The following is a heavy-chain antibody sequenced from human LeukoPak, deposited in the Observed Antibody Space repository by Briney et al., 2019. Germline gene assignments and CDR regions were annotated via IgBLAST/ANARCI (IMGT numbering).Heavy chain of an antibody. V-gene: IGHV3-23*01. J-gene: IGHJ4*02. CDR2: ISGSGGST. D-gene: IGHD3-22*01. CDR3: AKSYDSSGYYYSY. Sequence: PGGSLRLSCAASGFTFSSYAMSWVRQAPGKGLEWVSAISGSGGSTYYADSVKGRFTISRDNSKNTLYLQMSSLRAEDTAVYYCAKSYDSSGYYYSYWGQGTLVTVSS. CDR1: GFTFSSYA.